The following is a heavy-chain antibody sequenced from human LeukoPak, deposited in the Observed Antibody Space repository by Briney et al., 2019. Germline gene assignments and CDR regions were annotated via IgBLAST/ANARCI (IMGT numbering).Heavy chain of an antibody. CDR3: AGGPTYYYDSSGYYEG. D-gene: IGHD3-22*01. V-gene: IGHV1-8*01. J-gene: IGHJ4*02. CDR1: GYTFTSYD. Sequence: ASVKVSCKASGYTFTSYDINWVRQATGQGLGWMGWMNPNSGNTGYAQKFQGRVTMTRNTSISTAYMELSSLRSEDTAVYYCAGGPTYYYDSSGYYEGWGQGTLVTVSS. CDR2: MNPNSGNT.